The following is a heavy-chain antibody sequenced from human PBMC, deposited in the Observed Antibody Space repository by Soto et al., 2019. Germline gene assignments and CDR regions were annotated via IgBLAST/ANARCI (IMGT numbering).Heavy chain of an antibody. CDR1: GGTFSSYA. CDR2: IIPISDTT. J-gene: IGHJ6*02. Sequence: QVQLVQSGAEVKKPVSSVKVSCKASGGTFSSYAISWVRQAPGQGLEWMGGIIPISDTTNYAQKFQGRVTITADESTSTAYMELSSLRSEDTAVYYCARSQGSSTSLDIYYYYYYGMDVWGQGTTVTVSS. CDR3: ARSQGSSTSLDIYYYYYYGMDV. V-gene: IGHV1-69*01. D-gene: IGHD2-2*01.